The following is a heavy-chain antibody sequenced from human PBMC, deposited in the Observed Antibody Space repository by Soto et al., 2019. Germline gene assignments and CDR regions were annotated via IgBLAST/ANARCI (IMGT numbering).Heavy chain of an antibody. CDR2: ISYDGSNK. CDR1: GFTFSSYA. D-gene: IGHD4-17*01. Sequence: GGSLRLSCAASGFTFSSYAMHWVRQAPGKGLEWVAVISYDGSNKYYADSVKGRFTISRDNSKNTLYPQMNSLRAEDTAVYYCAMNHYGDYGYFDYWGQGTLVTVSS. J-gene: IGHJ4*02. V-gene: IGHV3-30-3*01. CDR3: AMNHYGDYGYFDY.